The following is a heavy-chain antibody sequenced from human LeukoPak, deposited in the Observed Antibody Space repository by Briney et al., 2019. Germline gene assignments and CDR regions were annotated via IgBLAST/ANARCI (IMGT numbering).Heavy chain of an antibody. D-gene: IGHD1-26*01. CDR2: INPNSGGT. J-gene: IGHJ3*02. Sequence: GASVKVSCKASGYTFTSYYMHWVRQAPGQGLEWMGWINPNSGGTNYAQKFQGRVTMTRDTSISTAYMELSRLRSDDTAVYYCARSGEWELRGAFDIWGQGTMVTVSS. CDR3: ARSGEWELRGAFDI. CDR1: GYTFTSYY. V-gene: IGHV1-2*02.